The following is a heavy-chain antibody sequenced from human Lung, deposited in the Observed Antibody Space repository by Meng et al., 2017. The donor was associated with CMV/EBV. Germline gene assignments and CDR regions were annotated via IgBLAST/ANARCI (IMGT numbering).Heavy chain of an antibody. V-gene: IGHV3-53*01. CDR2: IYSGGGT. Sequence: SXAASGFTVSSNSMNWVRQAPGKGLEWVSLIYSGGGTYYADSVKGRFTISRDNFKNTLYLQMNSLRAEDTAVYYCARVLTAHHYYGMDVWGQETTVXVSS. D-gene: IGHD5-18*01. CDR3: ARVLTAHHYYGMDV. J-gene: IGHJ6*02. CDR1: GFTVSSNS.